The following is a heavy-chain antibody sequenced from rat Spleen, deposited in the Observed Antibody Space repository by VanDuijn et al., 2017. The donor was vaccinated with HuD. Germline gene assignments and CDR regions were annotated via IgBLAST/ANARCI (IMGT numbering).Heavy chain of an antibody. Sequence: DVQLVESGGGLVQPGRSLKLSCAASGFTFSDYNMAWVRQAPKKGLEWVATISYDGSSTYYRDSVKGRFTISRDNAKSTLYLQMDSLRSEDTATYYCTTDHSGEHYWGQGVMVTVSS. CDR2: ISYDGSST. D-gene: IGHD1-1*01. CDR3: TTDHSGEHY. V-gene: IGHV5-7*01. CDR1: GFTFSDYN. J-gene: IGHJ2*01.